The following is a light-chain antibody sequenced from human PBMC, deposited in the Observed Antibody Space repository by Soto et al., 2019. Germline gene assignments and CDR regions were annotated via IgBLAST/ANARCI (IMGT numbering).Light chain of an antibody. J-gene: IGKJ1*01. CDR2: AAS. CDR1: QGISNF. Sequence: DIQMTQSPSSLSASVGDRVTITCRASQGISNFLAWYQQRPGQVPKLLIYAASTLQSGVPSRLSASGSGTDFTLTISSLQPEDVATYYCQRYNGASTFGQGTKVEIK. V-gene: IGKV1-27*01. CDR3: QRYNGAST.